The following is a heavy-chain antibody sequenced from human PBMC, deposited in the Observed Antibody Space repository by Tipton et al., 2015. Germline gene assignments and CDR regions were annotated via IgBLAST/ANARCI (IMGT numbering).Heavy chain of an antibody. V-gene: IGHV4-38-2*01. J-gene: IGHJ5*02. CDR2: ISHSGST. Sequence: TLSLTCAVSAYSISTDYYWVWIRQPPGKGLEWIGTISHSGSTYYTPSLKSRVTISADTSKNQFSLRLSSVTAADTAVYYCARVPYRGGVIDPWGQGTLVTVSS. CDR3: ARVPYRGGVIDP. CDR1: AYSISTDYY. D-gene: IGHD1-26*01.